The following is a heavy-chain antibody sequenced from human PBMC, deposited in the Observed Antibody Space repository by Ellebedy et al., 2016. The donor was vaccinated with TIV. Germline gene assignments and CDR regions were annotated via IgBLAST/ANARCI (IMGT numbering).Heavy chain of an antibody. D-gene: IGHD6-6*01. V-gene: IGHV1-69*04. CDR2: IIPILGIA. CDR3: ARVFKSYSSSSRFDY. CDR1: GGTFSSYA. Sequence: AASVKVSCKASGGTFSSYAISWVRQAPGQGLEWMGRIIPILGIANYAQKFQGRVTITADKSTSTAYMELSSLRSEDTAVYYCARVFKSYSSSSRFDYWGQGTLVTVSS. J-gene: IGHJ4*02.